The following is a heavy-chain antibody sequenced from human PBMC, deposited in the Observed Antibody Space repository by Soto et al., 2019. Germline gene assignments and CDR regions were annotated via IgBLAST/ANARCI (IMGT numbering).Heavy chain of an antibody. CDR1: GFTVSSNY. V-gene: IGHV3-66*01. CDR2: IYSGGST. J-gene: IGHJ4*02. Sequence: EVQLVESGGGLVQPGGSLRLSCAASGFTVSSNYMSWVRQAPGKGLEWVSVIYSGGSTYYADSVKGRFTISRDNSKNTLYLQMNSLRAEDTDVYYCARESVVAATSYYFDYWGQGTLVTVSS. CDR3: ARESVVAATSYYFDY. D-gene: IGHD2-15*01.